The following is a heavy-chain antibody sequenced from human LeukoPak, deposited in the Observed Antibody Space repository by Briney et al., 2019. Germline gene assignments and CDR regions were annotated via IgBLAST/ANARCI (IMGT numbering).Heavy chain of an antibody. D-gene: IGHD6-13*01. CDR3: ARGIAATNYMDV. CDR2: ISGGGDSS. Sequence: GGSLRLSCAASGFTFSSYAMSWVRQAPGKGLEWVSVISGGGDSSNYADSVKGRFTISRDNSKSTLFLQMNSPSAEDTAVYYCARGIAATNYMDVWGKGTTVTVSS. J-gene: IGHJ6*03. V-gene: IGHV3-23*01. CDR1: GFTFSSYA.